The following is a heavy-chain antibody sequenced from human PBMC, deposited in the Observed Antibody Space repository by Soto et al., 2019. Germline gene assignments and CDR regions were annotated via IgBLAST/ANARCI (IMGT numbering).Heavy chain of an antibody. Sequence: QVQLQESGPGLVKPSGTLSLTCAVSGGSISSSNWWSWVRQPPGKGLEWIGEIYHSGSTNYNPSLKSRVTIAVDKSKNQFSLTLSSVTAADTAVYYCARDPSRAARDDAFDIWGQGTMVTVSS. V-gene: IGHV4-4*02. CDR1: GGSISSSNW. CDR3: ARDPSRAARDDAFDI. CDR2: IYHSGST. J-gene: IGHJ3*02. D-gene: IGHD2-15*01.